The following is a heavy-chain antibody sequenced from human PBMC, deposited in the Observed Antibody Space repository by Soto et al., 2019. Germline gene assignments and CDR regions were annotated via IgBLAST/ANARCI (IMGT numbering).Heavy chain of an antibody. D-gene: IGHD2-21*01. CDR3: VSAVIY. CDR2: IKSNIDGGTV. J-gene: IGHJ1*01. Sequence: LRLSCAASGFTFNSAWMNWVRQAPGKGLEWVGRIKSNIDGGTVDYAASVKGRFTISRDDSKSTLYLQMNSLTIEDTAVYYCVSAVIYWGQGTLVTVSS. V-gene: IGHV3-15*05. CDR1: GFTFNSAW.